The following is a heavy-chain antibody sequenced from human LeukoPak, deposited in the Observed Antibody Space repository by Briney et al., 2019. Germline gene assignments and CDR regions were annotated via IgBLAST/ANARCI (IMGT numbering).Heavy chain of an antibody. D-gene: IGHD6-13*01. CDR3: ARAPSSIAPLDY. CDR2: IYYSGST. Sequence: PSETLSLTCTVSGGSISSYYWGWIRQPPGKGLEWIGSIYYSGSTYYNPSLKSRVTISVDTSKNRFSLKLSSVTAADTAVYYCARAPSSIAPLDYWGQGTLVTVSS. CDR1: GGSISSYY. J-gene: IGHJ4*02. V-gene: IGHV4-39*01.